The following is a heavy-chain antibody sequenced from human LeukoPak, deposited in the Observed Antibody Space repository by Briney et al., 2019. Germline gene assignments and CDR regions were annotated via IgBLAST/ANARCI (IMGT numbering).Heavy chain of an antibody. D-gene: IGHD6-19*01. V-gene: IGHV3-20*04. Sequence: GGSLRLSCAASGFTLDDYGMSWVRHAPGKGLEWGSGINWNGGSTVYADSVKGRFTISRDNAKNSLYLQMNSLRAEDTALYYCARVMYSSGWHPTQYYFDYWGQGTLVTVSS. J-gene: IGHJ4*02. CDR1: GFTLDDYG. CDR3: ARVMYSSGWHPTQYYFDY. CDR2: INWNGGST.